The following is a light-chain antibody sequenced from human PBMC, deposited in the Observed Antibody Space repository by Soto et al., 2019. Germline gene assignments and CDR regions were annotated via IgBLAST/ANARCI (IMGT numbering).Light chain of an antibody. CDR3: QQYYSTPRT. Sequence: DIVMTQSPDSLAVSLDERATINCKSSQSVLYSSNNKNYLAWYQQKPGQPPKLLIYWASTRESGVPDRFSGSGSGTDFTLTISSLQAEGVAVYYCQQYYSTPRTFGQGTKVEIK. J-gene: IGKJ1*01. V-gene: IGKV4-1*01. CDR1: QSVLYSSNNKNY. CDR2: WAS.